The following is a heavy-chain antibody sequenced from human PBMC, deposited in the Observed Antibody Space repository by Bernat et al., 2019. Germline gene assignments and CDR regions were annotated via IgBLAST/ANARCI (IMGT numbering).Heavy chain of an antibody. CDR2: LSYDGSNK. CDR3: AKDLMVRDTLPNWFDP. Sequence: QVQLVESGGGVVQPGRSLRLSCAASGFTFSSYGMHWVRQAPGKGLGWVAVLSYDGSNKYYADSVKGRFTISRENSKNTLYLQMNSLRAEDTAVYYCAKDLMVRDTLPNWFDPWGQGTLVTVSS. CDR1: GFTFSSYG. V-gene: IGHV3-30*18. J-gene: IGHJ5*02. D-gene: IGHD3-10*01.